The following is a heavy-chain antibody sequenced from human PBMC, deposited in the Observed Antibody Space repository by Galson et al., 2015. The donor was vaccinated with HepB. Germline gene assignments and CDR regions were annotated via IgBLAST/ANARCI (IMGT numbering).Heavy chain of an antibody. V-gene: IGHV4-59*08. CDR1: GGSINSYY. J-gene: IGHJ4*02. CDR3: ARQKGTKIPFDY. D-gene: IGHD2-8*01. Sequence: LSLTCTVSGGSINSYYWSWIRQPPGKGLEWIGYIYYSGSTNYNPSLKSRVTISVDTSKNQFSLNLSSVTAADTAVYYCARQKGTKIPFDYWCQGALVTVSS. CDR2: IYYSGST.